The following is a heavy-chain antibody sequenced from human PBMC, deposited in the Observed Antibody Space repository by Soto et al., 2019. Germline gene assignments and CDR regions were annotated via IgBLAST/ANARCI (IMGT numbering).Heavy chain of an antibody. Sequence: QVQLQQWGAGLLKPSETLSLTCAVDGGSFSGYYWSWIRQPPGKGLEWIGEINHSGSPNYNPSLKSRVTISVDTSKNQFSLRLSSVTAADTAVYYCARVGGGDGYKRVGDYWGQGTLVTVSS. J-gene: IGHJ4*02. V-gene: IGHV4-34*01. CDR3: ARVGGGDGYKRVGDY. CDR1: GGSFSGYY. CDR2: INHSGSP. D-gene: IGHD2-21*01.